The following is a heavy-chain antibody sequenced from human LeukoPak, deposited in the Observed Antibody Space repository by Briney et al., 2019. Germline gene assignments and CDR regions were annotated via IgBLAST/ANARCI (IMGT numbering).Heavy chain of an antibody. CDR1: GYTFTSYA. V-gene: IGHV1-3*03. Sequence: ASVKVSCKASGYTFTSYAMHWVRQAPGQRLEWMGWINAGNGNTKYSQEFQGRVTITRDTSASTAYMELSSLRSEDTAVYYCAKDRIGSFPNHFDSWGQGTLVTVSS. D-gene: IGHD1-1*01. J-gene: IGHJ4*02. CDR3: AKDRIGSFPNHFDS. CDR2: INAGNGNT.